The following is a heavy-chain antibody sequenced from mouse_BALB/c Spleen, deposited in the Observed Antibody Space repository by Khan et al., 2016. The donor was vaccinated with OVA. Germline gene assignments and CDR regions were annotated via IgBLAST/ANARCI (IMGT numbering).Heavy chain of an antibody. CDR1: AYSITSDYA. V-gene: IGHV3-2*02. J-gene: IGHJ4*01. D-gene: IGHD2-12*01. CDR3: ARSLYYSYGYGLDS. CDR2: ISSTGST. Sequence: EVQLQESGPGLVKPSQSLSLTCTVTAYSITSDYAWNWIRQFPGNKLEWMGYISSTGSTSYNPSLKSRISITRNTSKNQFFLQLKSVTTEDTATYYCARSLYYSYGYGLDSWGRGTSDTVSS.